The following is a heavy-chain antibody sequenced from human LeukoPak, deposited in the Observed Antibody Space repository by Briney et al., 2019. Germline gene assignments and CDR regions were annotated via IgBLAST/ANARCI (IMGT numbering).Heavy chain of an antibody. Sequence: SGPTLVNPTQTLTLTCTFSGFSLSTSGVGVGWIRQPPGKALEWLALIYWDDDKRYSPSLKSRLTITKDTSKNQVVLTVTNMDPVDTATYYCAHRGIAVAGPETYFDYWGQGTLVTVSS. CDR3: AHRGIAVAGPETYFDY. D-gene: IGHD6-19*01. CDR1: GFSLSTSGVG. J-gene: IGHJ4*02. V-gene: IGHV2-5*02. CDR2: IYWDDDK.